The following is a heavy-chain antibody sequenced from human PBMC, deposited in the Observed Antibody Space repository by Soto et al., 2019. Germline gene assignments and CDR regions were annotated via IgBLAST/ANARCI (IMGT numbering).Heavy chain of an antibody. CDR2: IIPIFGTA. J-gene: IGHJ4*02. CDR3: AAHWCGSSCRQGYFDY. D-gene: IGHD6-13*01. Sequence: QVQLVQSGAEVKKPGSSVKVSCKASGGTFGSYAISWVRQAPGQGLEWMGGIIPIFGTANYAQKFQGRVTITADESTSTAYMELSSLRSEDTAVYYCAAHWCGSSCRQGYFDYWGQGTLVTVSS. V-gene: IGHV1-69*01. CDR1: GGTFGSYA.